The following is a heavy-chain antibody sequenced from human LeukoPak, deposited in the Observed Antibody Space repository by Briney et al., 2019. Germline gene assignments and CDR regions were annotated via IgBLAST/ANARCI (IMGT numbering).Heavy chain of an antibody. CDR1: GFTFSSYG. CDR3: AKDRFLEWLLRTYYFDY. V-gene: IGHV3-23*01. CDR2: ISGSGGST. J-gene: IGHJ4*02. Sequence: PGRSLRLSCAASGFTFSSYGMHWVRQAPGKGLEWVSAISGSGGSTYYADSVKGRFTISRDNSKNTLYLQMNSLRAEDTAVYYCAKDRFLEWLLRTYYFDYWGQGTLVTVSS. D-gene: IGHD3-3*01.